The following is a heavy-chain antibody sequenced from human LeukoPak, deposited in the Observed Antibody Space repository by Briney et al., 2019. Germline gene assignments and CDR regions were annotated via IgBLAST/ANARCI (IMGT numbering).Heavy chain of an antibody. J-gene: IGHJ4*02. CDR2: ISSSSSTI. Sequence: GGSLRLSCAASGFTFSSYSMNWVRQAPGKGLEWVSYISSSSSTIYYADSVKGRFTISRDNAKNSLYLQMNSLRDEDTAVYYCARPPPVTTVVRWYYFDYWGQGTLVTVS. CDR1: GFTFSSYS. V-gene: IGHV3-48*02. D-gene: IGHD4-23*01. CDR3: ARPPPVTTVVRWYYFDY.